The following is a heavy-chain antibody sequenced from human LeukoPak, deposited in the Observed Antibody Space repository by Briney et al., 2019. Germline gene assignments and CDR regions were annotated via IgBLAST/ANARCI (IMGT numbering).Heavy chain of an antibody. D-gene: IGHD3-22*01. CDR3: ARGGEYYYDSSGYPY. V-gene: IGHV3-7*01. CDR2: IEQDGSEK. J-gene: IGHJ4*02. CDR1: GFTFSSYW. Sequence: GGSLRLSCAASGFTFSSYWMSWVRQAPGKGLEWVANIEQDGSEKYYVDSVKGRFTISRDNAKNSLYLQMNSLRAEDTAVYYCARGGEYYYDSSGYPYWGQGTLVTVSS.